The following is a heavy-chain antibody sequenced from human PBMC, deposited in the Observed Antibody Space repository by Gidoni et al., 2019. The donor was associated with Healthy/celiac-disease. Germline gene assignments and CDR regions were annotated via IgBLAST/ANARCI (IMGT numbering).Heavy chain of an antibody. CDR1: GFTCSSDA. J-gene: IGHJ4*02. V-gene: IGHV3-64*01. Sequence: EVQLVESGGGLGQPGGALRRSCAASGFTCSSDAMHWVREAPWMGLEYVSAISSNGGSTYYAHSVKGRFTISSYTSQITLYLQMGRLRAEDMAVYYCARGSVVVSAALPYWGQGTLVPVSS. CDR3: ARGSVVVSAALPY. D-gene: IGHD2-2*01. CDR2: ISSNGGST.